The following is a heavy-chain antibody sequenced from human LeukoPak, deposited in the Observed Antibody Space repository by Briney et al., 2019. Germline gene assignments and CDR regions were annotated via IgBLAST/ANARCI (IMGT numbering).Heavy chain of an antibody. D-gene: IGHD1-7*01. CDR3: ARWAGTAHDFDY. Sequence: SETLSLTCAVYGESFSGYYWSWIRQPPGKGLEWIGEINHSGSTNNYNPSLKSRVTISVDTSKSQFPLKMTSVTAADTAVYYCARWAGTAHDFDYWGRGTPVTVSP. CDR2: INHSGST. V-gene: IGHV4-34*01. CDR1: GESFSGYY. J-gene: IGHJ4*02.